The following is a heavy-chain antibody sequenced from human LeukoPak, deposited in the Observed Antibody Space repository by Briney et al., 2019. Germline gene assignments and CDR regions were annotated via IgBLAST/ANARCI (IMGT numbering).Heavy chain of an antibody. V-gene: IGHV3-30*04. D-gene: IGHD3-10*01. CDR2: ISYDGSNK. CDR1: GFTFSSYA. J-gene: IGHJ6*04. CDR3: ARALPYYGSGGPIWGYYYYYGMDV. Sequence: PGGSLRLSCAASGFTFSSYAMHWVRQAPGKGLEWVAVISYDGSNKYYADSVKGRFTISRDNSKNTLYLQMNSLRAEDTAVYYCARALPYYGSGGPIWGYYYYYGMDVWGKGTTVTVSS.